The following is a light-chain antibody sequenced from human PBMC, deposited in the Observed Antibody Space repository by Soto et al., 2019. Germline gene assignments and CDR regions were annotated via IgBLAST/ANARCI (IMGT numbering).Light chain of an antibody. V-gene: IGKV3-11*01. J-gene: IGKJ5*01. CDR2: DAS. Sequence: EIVLTQSPATLSLYPGERATLSCRASQSVSSYLAWYQQKPGQAPRLLIYDASNRATGIPARFSGSGSGTDFTLTISSLEPEDFAVYYCQQRSNWSFGQGTRLEIK. CDR3: QQRSNWS. CDR1: QSVSSY.